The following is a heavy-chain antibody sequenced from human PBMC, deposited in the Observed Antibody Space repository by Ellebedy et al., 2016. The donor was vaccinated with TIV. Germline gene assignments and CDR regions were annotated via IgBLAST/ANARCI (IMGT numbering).Heavy chain of an antibody. V-gene: IGHV3-30*02. CDR1: GFTFSSYG. CDR2: IRYDGSNK. D-gene: IGHD3-10*01. CDR3: AKDQVTMVRGVMYY. J-gene: IGHJ4*02. Sequence: PGGSLRLSCAASGFTFSSYGMHWVRQAPGKGLEWVAFIRYDGSNKYYADSVKGRFTISRDNSKNTLYLQMNSLRAEDTAVYYCAKDQVTMVRGVMYYWGQGTLVTVSS.